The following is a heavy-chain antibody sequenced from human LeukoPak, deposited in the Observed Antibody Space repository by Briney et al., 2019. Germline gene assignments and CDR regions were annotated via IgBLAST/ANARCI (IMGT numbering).Heavy chain of an antibody. CDR1: GFTFDDYA. V-gene: IGHV3-9*01. D-gene: IGHD3-22*01. Sequence: GRSLRLSCAASGFTFDDYAMHWVRQAPGKGLEWVSGISWNSGSIGYADSVKGRFTISRDNAKNSLYLQMNSLRAEDTALYYCAKDHSPYYYDSSGYYESWFDPWGQGTLVTVSS. CDR3: AKDHSPYYYDSSGYYESWFDP. CDR2: ISWNSGSI. J-gene: IGHJ5*02.